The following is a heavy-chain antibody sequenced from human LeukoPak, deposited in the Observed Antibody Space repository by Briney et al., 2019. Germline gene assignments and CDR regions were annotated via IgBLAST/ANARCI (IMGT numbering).Heavy chain of an antibody. D-gene: IGHD2-2*02. CDR1: GFTFSSYG. CDR3: ARGDGLLPAAIVDY. J-gene: IGHJ4*02. V-gene: IGHV3-33*01. Sequence: GGSLRLSCAASGFTFSSYGMHWVRQAPGKGLEWVAVIWYDGSNKYYADSVKGRFTISRDNSKNTLYLQMNSLRAEDTAVYYCARGDGLLPAAIVDYWGQGTLVTVSS. CDR2: IWYDGSNK.